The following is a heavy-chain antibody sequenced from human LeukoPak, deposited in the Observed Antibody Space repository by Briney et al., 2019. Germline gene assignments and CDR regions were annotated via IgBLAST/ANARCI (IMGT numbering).Heavy chain of an antibody. J-gene: IGHJ4*02. CDR1: GGSISTSNW. V-gene: IGHV4-4*02. Sequence: PSETLSLTCAVSGGSISTSNWWSWVRQPPGKGLEWIGEIYHSGSTNYNPSLKSRVTISVDKSKNQFSLKLSSVTAADTAVYYCARYYDFWSGGDYWGQGTLVTVSS. D-gene: IGHD3-3*01. CDR2: IYHSGST. CDR3: ARYYDFWSGGDY.